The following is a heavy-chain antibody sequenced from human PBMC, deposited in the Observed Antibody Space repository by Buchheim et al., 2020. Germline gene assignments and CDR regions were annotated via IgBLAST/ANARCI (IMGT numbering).Heavy chain of an antibody. Sequence: QVQLLQWGAGLLKTSETLSLTCAVYGGSFSGYSWTWIRQPPGKGLEWIGEMNHSGNTNYSPSLKSRVTISEDKSKNRFSLKLSSVTAADTAVYYCARGGYSYTFDYWGQGTL. CDR3: ARGGYSYTFDY. CDR2: MNHSGNT. J-gene: IGHJ4*02. V-gene: IGHV4-34*01. D-gene: IGHD5-18*01. CDR1: GGSFSGYS.